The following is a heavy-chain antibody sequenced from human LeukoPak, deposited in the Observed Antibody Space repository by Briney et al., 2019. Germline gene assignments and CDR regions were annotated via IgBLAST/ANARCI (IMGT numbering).Heavy chain of an antibody. CDR3: ARGNSGVAVARFDY. V-gene: IGHV6-1*01. J-gene: IGHJ4*02. Sequence: SQTLSLTCAISGDSVSNNNAAWNWIRQSPSRGLEWLGRTYYRSKWYTDSAVSVNSRITINPDTSKNQFSLQLTSVTSEDSAVYYCARGNSGVAVARFDYWGQGTLVTVSS. D-gene: IGHD6-19*01. CDR1: GDSVSNNNAA. CDR2: TYYRSKWYT.